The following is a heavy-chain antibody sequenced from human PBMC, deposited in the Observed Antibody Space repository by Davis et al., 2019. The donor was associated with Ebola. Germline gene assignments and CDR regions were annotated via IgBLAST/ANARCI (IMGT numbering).Heavy chain of an antibody. J-gene: IGHJ4*02. CDR3: ASGGVWDRRGGFDY. D-gene: IGHD1-26*01. CDR2: VEYTGST. Sequence: PSETLSLTCTVSGGYIITDYWNWLRQPPGKGLEWIGYVEYTGSTNYNPSLKSRVTISVDTSKNQFSLKLSSVTAADTAVYYCASGGVWDRRGGFDYWGQGTLVTVSS. V-gene: IGHV4-59*01. CDR1: GGYIITDY.